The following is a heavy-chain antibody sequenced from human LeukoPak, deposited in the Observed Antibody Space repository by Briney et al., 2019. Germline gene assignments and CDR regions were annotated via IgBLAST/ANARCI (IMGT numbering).Heavy chain of an antibody. CDR3: ARDLGGYDFWSGHDAFDI. J-gene: IGHJ3*02. CDR1: GGSISSSSYY. Sequence: SETLSLTCTVSGGSISSSSYYWGWIRQPPGKGLEWIGSIYYSGSTYYNPSLKSRVTISVDTSKNQFSLKLSSVTAADTAVYYCARDLGGYDFWSGHDAFDIWGQGTMVTVSS. D-gene: IGHD3-3*01. CDR2: IYYSGST. V-gene: IGHV4-39*07.